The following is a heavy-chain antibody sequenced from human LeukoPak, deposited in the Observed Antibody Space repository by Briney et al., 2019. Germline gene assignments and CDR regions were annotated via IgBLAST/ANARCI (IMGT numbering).Heavy chain of an antibody. Sequence: SETLSLTCTVSGGSISSSSYYWGWIRQPPGKGLEWIGSIYYSGSTYYNPSLKSRVTISVDTSKNQFSLKLSSVTAADTAVYYCARALRITMVRGVPGDAFDIWGQGTMVTVSS. J-gene: IGHJ3*02. D-gene: IGHD3-10*01. V-gene: IGHV4-39*07. CDR1: GGSISSSSYY. CDR3: ARALRITMVRGVPGDAFDI. CDR2: IYYSGST.